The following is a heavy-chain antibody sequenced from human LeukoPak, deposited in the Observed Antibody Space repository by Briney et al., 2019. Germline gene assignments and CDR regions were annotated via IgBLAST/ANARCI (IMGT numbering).Heavy chain of an antibody. CDR1: GFSFSTTW. J-gene: IGHJ4*02. D-gene: IGHD5-24*01. V-gene: IGHV3-7*04. CDR3: TRVGYIDEGIDY. Sequence: GGSLRLSCAASGFSFSTTWMTWVRQTPGKGLELVANINIDGSQRYHADSVEGRFTISRDNAKNSLYLQMNSLRAEDTAIYYCTRVGYIDEGIDYWGQGTLVTVSS. CDR2: INIDGSQR.